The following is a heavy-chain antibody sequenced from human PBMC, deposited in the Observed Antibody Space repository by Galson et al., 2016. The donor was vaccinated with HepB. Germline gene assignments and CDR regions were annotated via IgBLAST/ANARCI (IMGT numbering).Heavy chain of an antibody. J-gene: IGHJ5*02. CDR3: ARVRRPRPKYGSGNSYSGPKGWFDP. Sequence: TLSLTCSVSGGSISSNGHYWSWIRQHPGKGLEWIGYIFYSGSTYYNPSLKSRVNISVDGSKNHFSLTLSSVTTADTAVYYCARVRRPRPKYGSGNSYSGPKGWFDPWGQGTLVVVSS. V-gene: IGHV4-31*03. CDR2: IFYSGST. CDR1: GGSISSNGHY. D-gene: IGHD3-10*01.